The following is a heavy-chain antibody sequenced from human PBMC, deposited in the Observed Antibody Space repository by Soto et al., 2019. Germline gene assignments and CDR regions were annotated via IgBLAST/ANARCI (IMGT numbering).Heavy chain of an antibody. CDR2: IYYSGST. CDR1: GGSISSGGYY. CDR3: ARRARPDFYYMDV. Sequence: PSETLSLTCTVSGGSISSGGYYWSWIRQHPGKGLEWIGYIYYSGSTYYNPSLKSRVTISVDTSKNQFSLKLSSVTAADTAVYYCARRARPDFYYMDVWGKGTTVTVSS. D-gene: IGHD6-6*01. J-gene: IGHJ6*03. V-gene: IGHV4-31*03.